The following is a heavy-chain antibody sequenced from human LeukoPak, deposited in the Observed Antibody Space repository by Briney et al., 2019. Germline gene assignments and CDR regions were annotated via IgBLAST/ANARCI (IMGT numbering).Heavy chain of an antibody. V-gene: IGHV3-23*01. CDR2: ISGSGGST. Sequence: PGGSLRLSCAASGFTFSSYAMSWVRQAPGKGLEWVSAISGSGGSTYYADSVRGRFTISRDNSKNTLYLQMNSLRAEDTAVYYCAKSNTMVRGVSLGAFDIWGQGTMVTVSS. CDR3: AKSNTMVRGVSLGAFDI. J-gene: IGHJ3*02. D-gene: IGHD3-10*01. CDR1: GFTFSSYA.